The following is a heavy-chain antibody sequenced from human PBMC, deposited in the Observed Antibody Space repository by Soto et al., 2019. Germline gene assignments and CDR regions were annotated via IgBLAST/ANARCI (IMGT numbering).Heavy chain of an antibody. CDR1: GFTFSSYE. Sequence: PGGSLSLSCAASGFTFSSYEMNWVRQSPGKGLEWVSYISSSGRTIYYADSVKGRFTISRDNAKNSLYLQLNSLRAEDTAVFYCTRGTQQRHLDYWGQGTLVTVSS. J-gene: IGHJ4*02. D-gene: IGHD6-13*01. V-gene: IGHV3-48*03. CDR2: ISSSGRTI. CDR3: TRGTQQRHLDY.